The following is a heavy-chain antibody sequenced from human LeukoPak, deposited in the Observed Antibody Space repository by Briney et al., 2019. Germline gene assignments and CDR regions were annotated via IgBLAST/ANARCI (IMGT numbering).Heavy chain of an antibody. CDR2: INSDGGAT. D-gene: IGHD3-22*01. Sequence: GGSLRLSCAASGFTFSSYGMHWGRQAPGKGLVWVSRINSDGGATNYADSVKGRFTISRDDAKNTLSLQMNSLRAEDTAVYYCTRDDTYGMDVWGQGTTATVSS. CDR3: TRDDTYGMDV. CDR1: GFTFSSYG. J-gene: IGHJ6*02. V-gene: IGHV3-74*01.